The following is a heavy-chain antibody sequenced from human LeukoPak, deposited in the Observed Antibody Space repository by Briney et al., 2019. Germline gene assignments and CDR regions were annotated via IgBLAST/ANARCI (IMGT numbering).Heavy chain of an antibody. J-gene: IGHJ4*02. V-gene: IGHV4-59*01. CDR3: ATALYSSSWYGY. D-gene: IGHD6-13*01. CDR1: GGSISSYY. CDR2: IYYSGST. Sequence: SETLSLTCTVSGGSISSYYWSWIRQPPGKGLEWIGYIYYSGSTNYNPSLKSRVTISVDTSKNQFSLKLSSVTAADTAVYYCATALYSSSWYGYWGQGTLVTVSS.